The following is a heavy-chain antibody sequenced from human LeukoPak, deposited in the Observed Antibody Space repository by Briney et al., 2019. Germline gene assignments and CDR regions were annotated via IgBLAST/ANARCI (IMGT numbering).Heavy chain of an antibody. CDR1: GGSISSSSYY. CDR3: ARAPLLKVVTYRVPYYFYYMDV. V-gene: IGHV4-39*07. D-gene: IGHD4-23*01. CDR2: IYYSGST. J-gene: IGHJ6*03. Sequence: SSETLSLTCTVSGGSISSSSYYWGWIRQSPGKGLEWIVNIYYSGSTYYNASLKSRVTISVDTSKNQFSLKLSSVTAADTAVYYCARAPLLKVVTYRVPYYFYYMDVWGKGTSVTVSS.